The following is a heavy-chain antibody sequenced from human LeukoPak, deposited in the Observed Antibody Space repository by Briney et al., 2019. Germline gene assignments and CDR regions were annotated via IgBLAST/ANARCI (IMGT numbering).Heavy chain of an antibody. CDR2: TSNDGSSK. CDR1: GFTFSFYG. D-gene: IGHD4-23*01. V-gene: IGHV3-30*03. CDR3: AREGGDLRWKNRFDF. J-gene: IGHJ4*02. Sequence: GGSLRLSCAASGFTFSFYGMHWVRQAPGKGLEWVALTSNDGSSKYYTDSVKGRFTISRDNSKNTLYLQMNSLRAEDTAVYYCAREGGDLRWKNRFDFWGQGTLVTVSS.